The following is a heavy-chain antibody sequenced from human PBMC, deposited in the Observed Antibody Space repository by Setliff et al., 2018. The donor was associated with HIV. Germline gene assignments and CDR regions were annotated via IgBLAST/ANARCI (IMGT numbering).Heavy chain of an antibody. CDR1: GFTFSRYG. D-gene: IGHD3-10*01. V-gene: IGHV3-30*04. J-gene: IGHJ6*03. CDR3: TRYGSGRSAGNNYYYNYMDV. Sequence: GGSLRLSCAASGFTFSRYGMHWVRQAPGKGLEWVAFISYDGSKKYDADLVKGRFTISRDNSKNTLYLQMNSLRAEDTAVYYCTRYGSGRSAGNNYYYNYMDVWGKGTTVTVSS. CDR2: ISYDGSKK.